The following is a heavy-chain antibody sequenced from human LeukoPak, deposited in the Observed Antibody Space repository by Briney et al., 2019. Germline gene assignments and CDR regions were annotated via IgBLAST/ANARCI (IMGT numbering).Heavy chain of an antibody. V-gene: IGHV3-7*01. CDR1: GFTFSIYW. CDR3: ARETVTTSPYFVFECYFDY. CDR2: IKQDGSEK. Sequence: GGSLRLSCAASGFTFSIYWMSWVRQAPGKGLEWVANIKQDGSEKYYVDSVKGRFTISRDNAKNSLYLQMNSLRAEDTAVYYCARETVTTSPYFVFECYFDYWGQGTLVTVSS. D-gene: IGHD4-17*01. J-gene: IGHJ4*02.